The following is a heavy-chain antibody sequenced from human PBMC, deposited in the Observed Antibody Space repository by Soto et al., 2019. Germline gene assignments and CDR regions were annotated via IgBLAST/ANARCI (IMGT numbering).Heavy chain of an antibody. D-gene: IGHD5-18*01. CDR3: ASLYSYGYFAFVRPRDY. Sequence: QLQLQESGPGLVKPSETLSLTCTVSGGSISSSSYYWGWIRQPPGKGLEWIGSIYYSGSTYYNPSLKSRVTLSVETSKNQFSLKLSSVTAADTAVYYCASLYSYGYFAFVRPRDYWGQGTLVTVSS. J-gene: IGHJ4*02. V-gene: IGHV4-39*01. CDR2: IYYSGST. CDR1: GGSISSSSYY.